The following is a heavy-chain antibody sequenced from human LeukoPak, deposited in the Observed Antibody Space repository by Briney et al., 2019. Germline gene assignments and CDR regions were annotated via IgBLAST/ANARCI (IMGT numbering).Heavy chain of an antibody. Sequence: ASVKVSCKASGYTFNNNGITWVRQAPGQGLEWMGWISANNVNTNYALKVEGRVTMTADTSTNTAYMELRSLRSDDTAVYYCAREYRYFSDGSCTEPRDGFDIWGQGTMVTVSS. V-gene: IGHV1-18*01. CDR1: GYTFNNNG. CDR3: AREYRYFSDGSCTEPRDGFDI. D-gene: IGHD2-15*01. CDR2: ISANNVNT. J-gene: IGHJ3*02.